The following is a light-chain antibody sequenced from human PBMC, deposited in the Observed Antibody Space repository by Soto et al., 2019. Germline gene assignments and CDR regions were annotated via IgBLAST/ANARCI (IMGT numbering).Light chain of an antibody. Sequence: QSALTQPPSVSGAPGQRVTISCTGSSSNIGAGYDVHWYQQLPGTAPKLLIYGNSNRPSGVPDRFSGSKSGTSASLAITGLQAEDEANYYCKSYDSSLSGFVFGTGTRVTV. CDR1: SSNIGAGYD. J-gene: IGLJ1*01. CDR2: GNS. CDR3: KSYDSSLSGFV. V-gene: IGLV1-40*01.